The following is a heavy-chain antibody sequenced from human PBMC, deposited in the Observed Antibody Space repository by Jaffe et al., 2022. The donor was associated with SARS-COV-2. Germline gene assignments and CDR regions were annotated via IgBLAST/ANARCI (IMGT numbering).Heavy chain of an antibody. CDR1: GFTFSSYG. V-gene: IGHV3-33*01. CDR3: ARVGGDGYNWDAFDI. Sequence: QVQLVESGGGVVQPGRSLRLSCAASGFTFSSYGMHWVRQAPGKGLEWVAVIWYDGSNKYYADSVKGRFTISRDNSKNTLYLQMNSLRAEDTAVYYCARVGGDGYNWDAFDIWGQGTMVTVSS. J-gene: IGHJ3*02. CDR2: IWYDGSNK. D-gene: IGHD5-12*01.